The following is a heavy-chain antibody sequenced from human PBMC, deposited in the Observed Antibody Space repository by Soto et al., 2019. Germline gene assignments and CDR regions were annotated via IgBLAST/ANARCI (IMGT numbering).Heavy chain of an antibody. J-gene: IGHJ6*03. D-gene: IGHD2-2*01. CDR2: ISSNGGST. V-gene: IGHV3-64*01. CDR1: GFTFSSYA. Sequence: GGSLRLSCAASGFTFSSYAMHWVRQAPGKGLEYVSAISSNGGSTYYANSVKGRFTISRDNSKNTLYLQMGSLRAEDMAVYYCARAPNNEARGYCSSTSCWRDYYYYYMDVWGKGTTVTVSS. CDR3: ARAPNNEARGYCSSTSCWRDYYYYYMDV.